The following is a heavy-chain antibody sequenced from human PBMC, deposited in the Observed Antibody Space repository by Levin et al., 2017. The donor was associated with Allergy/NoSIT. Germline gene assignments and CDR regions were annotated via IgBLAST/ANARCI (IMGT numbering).Heavy chain of an antibody. CDR3: AKDQEIQLWTNWFDP. J-gene: IGHJ5*02. V-gene: IGHV3-23*01. D-gene: IGHD5-18*01. CDR1: GFTFSSYA. CDR2: ISGSGGST. Sequence: GGSLRLSCAASGFTFSSYAMSWVRQAPGKGLEWVSAISGSGGSTYYADSVKGRFTISRDNSKNTLYLQMNSLRAEDTAVYYCAKDQEIQLWTNWFDPWGQGTLVTVSS.